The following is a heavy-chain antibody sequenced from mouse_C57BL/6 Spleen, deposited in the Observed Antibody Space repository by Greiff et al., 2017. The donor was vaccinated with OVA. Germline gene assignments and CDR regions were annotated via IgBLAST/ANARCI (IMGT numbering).Heavy chain of an antibody. CDR3: AIPRREYYFDY. J-gene: IGHJ2*01. CDR1: GYTFTSYW. Sequence: QVQLKQPGAELVKPGASVKVSCKASGYTFTSYWMHWVKQRPGQGLEWIGRIHPSDSDTNYNQKFKGKATLTVDKSSSTAYMQLSSLTSEDSAVYYCAIPRREYYFDYWGQGTTLTVSS. CDR2: IHPSDSDT. V-gene: IGHV1-74*01.